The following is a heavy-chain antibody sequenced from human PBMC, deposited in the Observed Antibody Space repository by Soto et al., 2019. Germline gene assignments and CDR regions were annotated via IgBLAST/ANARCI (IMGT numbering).Heavy chain of an antibody. D-gene: IGHD6-19*01. Sequence: EVQLLESGGGLVQPGGSLRLSCAASGFTFSSYVMSWVRQAPGKGLEWVSTMSGSGGSTYYADSVKGRFTISRDNSKNTLYLQMNSLRAEDTAVYYCAKGKQWLGAFDYWGQGTLVTVSS. CDR1: GFTFSSYV. CDR2: MSGSGGST. CDR3: AKGKQWLGAFDY. J-gene: IGHJ4*02. V-gene: IGHV3-23*01.